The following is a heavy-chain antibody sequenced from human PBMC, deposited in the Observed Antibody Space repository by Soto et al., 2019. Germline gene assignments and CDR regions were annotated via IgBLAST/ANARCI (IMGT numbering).Heavy chain of an antibody. CDR2: ISYDGSNK. V-gene: IGHV3-30-3*01. CDR1: GFTFSSYA. Sequence: GASLRLSCAASGFTFSSYAMHWVRQAPGKGLEWVAVISYDGSNKYYADSVKGRFTISRDNSKNTLYLQMNSLRAEDTAVYYCAPRNYYDSSGYYSRQPYYYYGIDVWGQGTTVTVSS. D-gene: IGHD3-22*01. J-gene: IGHJ6*02. CDR3: APRNYYDSSGYYSRQPYYYYGIDV.